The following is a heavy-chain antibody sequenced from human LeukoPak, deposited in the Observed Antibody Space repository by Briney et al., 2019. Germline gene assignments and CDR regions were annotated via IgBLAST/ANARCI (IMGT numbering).Heavy chain of an antibody. Sequence: SETLSLTCTVSGGSISSSFYWVWIRQPPGKGLDWTGSISYSGSTNYNPSLKSRVTISVDTSKNQFSLKLISVTATDTAVYFCARTLYTSTWTAAGYWGQGTLVTVSS. D-gene: IGHD6-13*01. CDR1: GGSISSSFY. CDR2: ISYSGST. CDR3: ARTLYTSTWTAAGY. V-gene: IGHV4-39*01. J-gene: IGHJ4*02.